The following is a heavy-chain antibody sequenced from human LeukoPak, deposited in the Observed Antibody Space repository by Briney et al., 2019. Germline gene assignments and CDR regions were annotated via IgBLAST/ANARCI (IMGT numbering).Heavy chain of an antibody. D-gene: IGHD2/OR15-2a*01. J-gene: IGHJ6*03. CDR3: ASQQSFHYYYMDV. CDR1: GFTFNTYW. CDR2: INADGSST. V-gene: IGHV3-74*01. Sequence: GGSLRLSCAASGFTFNTYWMHWVRQAPGKGLVWVSSINADGSSTSYADSMKGRFTISRDNAKNTLYLQMNSLRAEDTAVYYCASQQSFHYYYMDVWGKGTTVTVSS.